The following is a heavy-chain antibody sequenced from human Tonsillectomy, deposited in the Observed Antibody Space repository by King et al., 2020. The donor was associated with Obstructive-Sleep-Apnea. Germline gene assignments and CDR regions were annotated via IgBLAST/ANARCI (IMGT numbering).Heavy chain of an antibody. V-gene: IGHV3-48*04. CDR1: GFPFSTYS. CDR2: ITSTSNSI. D-gene: IGHD1-14*01. J-gene: IGHJ4*02. CDR3: ARVQPGTPRPYPSFDY. Sequence: VQLVESGGGLVQPGGSLRLSCAASGFPFSTYSMIWVRQAPGKGLEWLSYITSTSNSIYYADSVKGRFTISRDNAKNSLYLQMNSLRAEDTAVYYCARVQPGTPRPYPSFDYWGQGTLVTVSS.